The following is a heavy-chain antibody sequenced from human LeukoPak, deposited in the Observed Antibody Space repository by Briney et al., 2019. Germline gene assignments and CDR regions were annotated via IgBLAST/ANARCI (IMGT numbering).Heavy chain of an antibody. CDR3: TKDYSSGGYYFDY. Sequence: GGSLRLSCAASGFTFSSYSMNWVRQAPGKGLEWVAFIRFDGTNKYYADSVKGRFTISRDNSKNTLYLQMNSLRAEDTAVYYCTKDYSSGGYYFDYWGQGTLVTVSS. CDR1: GFTFSSYS. D-gene: IGHD6-19*01. V-gene: IGHV3-30*02. CDR2: IRFDGTNK. J-gene: IGHJ4*02.